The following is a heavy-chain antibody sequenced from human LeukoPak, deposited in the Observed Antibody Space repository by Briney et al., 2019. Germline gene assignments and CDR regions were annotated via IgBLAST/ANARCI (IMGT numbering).Heavy chain of an antibody. J-gene: IGHJ6*02. D-gene: IGHD3-3*01. Sequence: PSETLSLTCVVNGESLSGYFWSWLRQSPGTGLEWMGEINHRGTTNYNPSLKSRVTISQDTSENQSSLRLTSVTAAETAIYYCAGLFWSGPYSHYGLDVWGQGTTVTVSS. V-gene: IGHV4-34*01. CDR3: AGLFWSGPYSHYGLDV. CDR1: GESLSGYF. CDR2: INHRGTT.